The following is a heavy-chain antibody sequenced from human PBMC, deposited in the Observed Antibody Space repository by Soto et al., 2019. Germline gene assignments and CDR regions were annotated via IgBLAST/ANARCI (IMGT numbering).Heavy chain of an antibody. CDR2: INHSGST. J-gene: IGHJ5*02. Sequence: SETLSLTCAVYGGSFSGYYWSWIRQPPGKGLEWIGEINHSGSTNYNPSLKSRVTISVDTSKNQFSLKLSSVTAADTAVYYCATGFGELLYNWFDPWGQGTLVTVSS. V-gene: IGHV4-34*01. CDR3: ATGFGELLYNWFDP. D-gene: IGHD3-10*01. CDR1: GGSFSGYY.